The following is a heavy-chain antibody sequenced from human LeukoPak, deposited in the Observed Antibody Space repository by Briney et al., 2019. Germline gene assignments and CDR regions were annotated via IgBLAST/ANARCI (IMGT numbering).Heavy chain of an antibody. D-gene: IGHD2/OR15-2a*01. CDR2: TWFDGGKI. V-gene: IGHV3-33*01. CDR1: GFPFSSYA. Sequence: PGRSLRLSCAASGFPFSSYAMHWLRQAPGKGLEWVAVTWFDGGKIYYADSVKGRFTISRDNSKNTVYLQMNSLRVEDTAVYHCARDFTNIRGGGYFDNWGQGTLVTVSS. J-gene: IGHJ4*02. CDR3: ARDFTNIRGGGYFDN.